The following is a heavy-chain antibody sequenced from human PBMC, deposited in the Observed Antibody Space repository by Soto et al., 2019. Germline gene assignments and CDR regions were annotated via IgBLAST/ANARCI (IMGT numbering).Heavy chain of an antibody. D-gene: IGHD3-10*02. J-gene: IGHJ4*02. CDR3: ARGGITPSMFFFDY. Sequence: QVQLHQWGTGLLMPSETLSLTCSVSGESFSGHFWTWIRQPPGKGLEWIGEIDYSGATHYNASVKSRVSMSVDTTKKQVSLKVTSVTAADTAVYYCARGGITPSMFFFDYWGQGTLVIVSS. CDR2: IDYSGAT. CDR1: GESFSGHF. V-gene: IGHV4-34*01.